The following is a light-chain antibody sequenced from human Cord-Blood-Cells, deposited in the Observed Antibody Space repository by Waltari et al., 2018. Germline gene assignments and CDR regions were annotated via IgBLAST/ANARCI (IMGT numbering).Light chain of an antibody. CDR2: RNN. Sequence: QSVLTQPPSASGTPGQRVTISCSGSSSNTGSNYVSWYQQLQGTAPKLLIYRNNQRPSGVPDRFSGSKSGTSASLAISGLRSEDEADYYCAAWDDSLSGRVFGGGTKLTVL. CDR1: SSNTGSNY. J-gene: IGLJ3*02. CDR3: AAWDDSLSGRV. V-gene: IGLV1-47*01.